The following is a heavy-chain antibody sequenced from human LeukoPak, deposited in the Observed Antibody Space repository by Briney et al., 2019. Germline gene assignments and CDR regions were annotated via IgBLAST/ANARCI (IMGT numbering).Heavy chain of an antibody. J-gene: IGHJ4*02. CDR3: ARAVPYYYDSSGYYYGHFFDY. CDR1: GGSISSYY. Sequence: PSETLSLNCTVSGGSISSYYWSWIRQPPGKGLEWIGYIYYSGSTNYNPSLKSRVTISVDTSKNQFSLKLSSVTAADTAVYYCARAVPYYYDSSGYYYGHFFDYWGQGTLVTVSS. CDR2: IYYSGST. V-gene: IGHV4-59*01. D-gene: IGHD3-22*01.